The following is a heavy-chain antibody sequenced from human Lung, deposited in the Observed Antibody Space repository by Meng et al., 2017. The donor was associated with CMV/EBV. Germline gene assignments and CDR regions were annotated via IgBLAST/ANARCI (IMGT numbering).Heavy chain of an antibody. V-gene: IGHV4-61*01. CDR3: ARDVGYCSDGSCSDY. CDR1: GGSVISGSYY. Sequence: LSCSVSGGSVISGSYYWSWIRQSPGKGLQWIGYIHNSGSTKYNPSLKSRVTISVDTPKNQFSLRLRFVTAADTAVYYCARDVGYCSDGSCSDYWGQGXLVTVSS. J-gene: IGHJ4*02. CDR2: IHNSGST. D-gene: IGHD2-15*01.